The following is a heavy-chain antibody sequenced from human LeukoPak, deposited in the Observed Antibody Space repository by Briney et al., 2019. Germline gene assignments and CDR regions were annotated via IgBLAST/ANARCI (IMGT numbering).Heavy chain of an antibody. D-gene: IGHD1-26*01. J-gene: IGHJ4*02. CDR2: IYHSGST. Sequence: SETLSLTCAVSGDSINSRSYYWAWIRQPPGKGLEWIGYIYHSGSTYYNPSLKSRVTISVDRSKNQFSLKLSSVTAADTAVYYCARSVAGSKWVLGSFGYWGQGTLVTVSS. CDR3: ARSVAGSKWVLGSFGY. V-gene: IGHV4-30-2*01. CDR1: GDSINSRSYY.